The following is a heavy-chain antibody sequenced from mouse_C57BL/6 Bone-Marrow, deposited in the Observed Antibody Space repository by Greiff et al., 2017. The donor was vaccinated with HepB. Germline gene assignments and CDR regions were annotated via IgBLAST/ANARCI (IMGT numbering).Heavy chain of an antibody. CDR2: IYPGSGST. CDR3: ARPCDGRYYFDY. D-gene: IGHD2-3*01. CDR1: GYTFTSYW. V-gene: IGHV1-55*01. J-gene: IGHJ2*01. Sequence: QVQLQQPGAELVKPGASVKMSCKASGYTFTSYWITWVKQRPGQGLEWIGDIYPGSGSTNYNEKFKSKATLTVDTSSSTAYMQRSSLTSEDSAVYYCARPCDGRYYFDYWGQGTTLTVSS.